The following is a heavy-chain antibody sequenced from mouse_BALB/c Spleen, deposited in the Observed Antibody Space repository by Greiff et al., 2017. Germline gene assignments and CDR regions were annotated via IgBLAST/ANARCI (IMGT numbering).Heavy chain of an antibody. V-gene: IGHV1-54*01. D-gene: IGHD2-4*01. CDR3: ARDDDYDRDYYAMDY. CDR2: INPGSGGT. Sequence: VQLQQSGAELVRPGTSVKVSCKASGYAFTNYLIEWVKQRPGQGLEWIGVINPGSGGTNYNEKFKGKATLTADKSSSTAYMQLSSLTSDDSAVYFCARDDDYDRDYYAMDYWGQGTSVTVSS. CDR1: GYAFTNYL. J-gene: IGHJ4*01.